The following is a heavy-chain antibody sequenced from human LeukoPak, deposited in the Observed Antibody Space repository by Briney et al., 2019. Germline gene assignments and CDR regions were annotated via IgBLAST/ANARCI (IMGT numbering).Heavy chain of an antibody. Sequence: GGSLRLSCAASGFSVSSNYMSWVRQAPGKGLEWVSAISGSGGSTYYADSVKGRFTISRDNSKNTLYLQMNSLRAEDTAVYYCAKERGGITIFGVVIIGGNDAFDIWGQGTMVTVSS. CDR3: AKERGGITIFGVVIIGGNDAFDI. V-gene: IGHV3-23*01. CDR2: ISGSGGST. D-gene: IGHD3-3*01. CDR1: GFSVSSNY. J-gene: IGHJ3*02.